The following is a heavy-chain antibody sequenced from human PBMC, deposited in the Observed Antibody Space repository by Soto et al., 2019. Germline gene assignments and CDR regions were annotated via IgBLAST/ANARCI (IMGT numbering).Heavy chain of an antibody. CDR2: IWFDGSNK. CDR3: ATTGTY. J-gene: IGHJ4*02. Sequence: QVQLVESGGGVVQPGRSLRLSCAASGFTFSSYGMHWVRQAPGKGLEWVAVIWFDGSNKFYAESVNGRFTISRDNSKNTVSLQSNSLRDEESGAYYCATTGTYWGQGTLVTISS. V-gene: IGHV3-33*01. CDR1: GFTFSSYG.